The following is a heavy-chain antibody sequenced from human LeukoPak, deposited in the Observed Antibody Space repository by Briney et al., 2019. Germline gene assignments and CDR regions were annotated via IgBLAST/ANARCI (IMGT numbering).Heavy chain of an antibody. D-gene: IGHD2-2*01. CDR1: GGSISSYY. CDR2: IYYSGST. CDR3: ARLVLSVVPAAPDY. V-gene: IGHV4-59*01. Sequence: PSETLSLTCTVSGGSISSYYWSWIRQPPGKGLEWIGYIYYSGSTNYNPSLKSRVTISIDTSKNQFSLKLSSVTAADTAVYYCARLVLSVVPAAPDYWGQGTLVTVSS. J-gene: IGHJ4*02.